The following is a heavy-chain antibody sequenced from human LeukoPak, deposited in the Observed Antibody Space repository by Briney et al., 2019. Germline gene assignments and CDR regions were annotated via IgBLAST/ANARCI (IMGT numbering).Heavy chain of an antibody. Sequence: GGSLRLSCGTSGFTFSDSWMSWFRQAPGQGLEWVASIKDDGSDKYYLDSVRGRFTISRDNAEDSLYLQLDDLRAEDTAVFYCASHLLRGQNFNYWGQGTLVTVTS. CDR3: ASHLLRGQNFNY. V-gene: IGHV3-7*01. J-gene: IGHJ4*02. CDR2: IKDDGSDK. CDR1: GFTFSDSW.